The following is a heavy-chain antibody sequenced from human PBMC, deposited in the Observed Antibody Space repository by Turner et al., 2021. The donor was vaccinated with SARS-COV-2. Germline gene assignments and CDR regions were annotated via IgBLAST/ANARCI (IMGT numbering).Heavy chain of an antibody. CDR3: VRDRPRPGDRDALDI. Sequence: EVQVLESGGGLAQPGGSLRLSCAASGFTFNTYAMSWVRQAPGKGLVWVSVVSGLGDTRFYADSVRGRFTISRDNTKNRVYLQMNSLRPDDTALYYCVRDRPRPGDRDALDIWGQGTVVTVSS. J-gene: IGHJ3*02. CDR2: VSGLGDTR. V-gene: IGHV3-23*01. CDR1: GFTFNTYA. D-gene: IGHD7-27*01.